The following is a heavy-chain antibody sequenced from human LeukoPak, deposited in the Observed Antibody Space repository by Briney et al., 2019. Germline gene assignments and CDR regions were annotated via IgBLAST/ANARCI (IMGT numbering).Heavy chain of an antibody. Sequence: SQTLSLTCAICGDSVSSNSAAWNGIRQSPSRGLECMVRPYYRSKRDNDYALSLKIRITINQDTSKNQFYLQLNSLTHADTTEYYCARFFDSVDAFDIWGQGTMVTVSS. CDR3: ARFFDSVDAFDI. CDR1: GDSVSSNSAA. V-gene: IGHV6-1*01. J-gene: IGHJ3*02. D-gene: IGHD3-3*01. CDR2: PYYRSKRDN.